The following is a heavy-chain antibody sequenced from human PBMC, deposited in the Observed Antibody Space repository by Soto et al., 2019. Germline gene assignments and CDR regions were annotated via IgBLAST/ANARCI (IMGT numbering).Heavy chain of an antibody. J-gene: IGHJ4*02. D-gene: IGHD5-12*01. V-gene: IGHV1-46*03. Sequence: QVQLVQSGAEVKKPGASVKVSCKASGYTFTSYYMHWVRQAPGQGLEWMGIINPSGGSTSYAQKFKGRVTMTRDTSTSTVYMELSSLRSEDTAVYYCAREEYSGYDYKGDFDYWGQGTLVTVSS. CDR2: INPSGGST. CDR3: AREEYSGYDYKGDFDY. CDR1: GYTFTSYY.